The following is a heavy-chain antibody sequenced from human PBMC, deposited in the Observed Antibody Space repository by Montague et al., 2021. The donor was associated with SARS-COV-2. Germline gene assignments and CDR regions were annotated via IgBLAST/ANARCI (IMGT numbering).Heavy chain of an antibody. D-gene: IGHD3/OR15-3a*01. J-gene: IGHJ4*02. CDR1: GFSLSNSGVG. CDR3: EHRQYDFLTGQEGADY. Sequence: PALVKPTQTLTLTCTFSGFSLSNSGVGVGWIRQPPGKALEWLALVYWDGDKRYSPSLKSRLSITTDTSKNQVVLAMTNVDPVDTATYFCEHRQYDFLTGQEGADYWGQGVLVTVSS. CDR2: VYWDGDK. V-gene: IGHV2-5*02.